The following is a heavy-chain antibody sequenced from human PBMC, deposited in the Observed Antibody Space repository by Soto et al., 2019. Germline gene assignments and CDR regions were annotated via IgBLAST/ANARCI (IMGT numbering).Heavy chain of an antibody. V-gene: IGHV3-53*04. CDR1: GFTVSSNY. CDR3: ASVATTREGYFDY. J-gene: IGHJ4*02. CDR2: IYSGGST. Sequence: GGSLRLSCAASGFTVSSNYMSWVRQAPGKGLEWVSVIYSGGSTYYADSVKGRFTISRHNSKNTLYLQMNSLRAEDTAVYYCASVATTREGYFDYWGQGTLVTVSS. D-gene: IGHD5-12*01.